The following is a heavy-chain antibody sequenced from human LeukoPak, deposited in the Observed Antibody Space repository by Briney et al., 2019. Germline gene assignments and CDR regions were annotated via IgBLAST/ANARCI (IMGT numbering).Heavy chain of an antibody. V-gene: IGHV3-43*01. CDR1: GFTFDDYT. J-gene: IGHJ4*02. D-gene: IGHD7-27*01. CDR3: AKDIDWGFDY. CDR2: ISWDGGST. Sequence: PGGSLRLSCAASGFTFDDYTMHWVRQAPGKGLEWVSLISWDGGSTYYADSVKGRFTISRDNSKNSLYLQMNSLRTEDTALYYCAKDIDWGFDYWGQGTLVTVSS.